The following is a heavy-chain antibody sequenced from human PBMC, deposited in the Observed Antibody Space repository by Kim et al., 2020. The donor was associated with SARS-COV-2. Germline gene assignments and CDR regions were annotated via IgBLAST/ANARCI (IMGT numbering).Heavy chain of an antibody. CDR3: ARDLGLTAGGYYYGMDV. V-gene: IGHV1-2*02. CDR2: INPNSGGT. CDR1: GYTFTGYY. D-gene: IGHD3-9*01. Sequence: ASVKVSCKASGYTFTGYYMHWVRQAPGQGLEWMGWINPNSGGTNYAQKFQGRVTMTRDTSISTAYMELSRLRSDDTAVYYCARDLGLTAGGYYYGMDVWGQGTTVTVSS. J-gene: IGHJ6*02.